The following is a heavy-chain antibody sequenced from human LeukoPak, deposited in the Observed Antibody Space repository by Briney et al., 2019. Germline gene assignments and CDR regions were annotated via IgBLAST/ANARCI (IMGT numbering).Heavy chain of an antibody. CDR2: IHTNGRST. CDR1: GFTISSRA. CDR3: AKCMVHSSGWCNYFDT. J-gene: IGHJ5*02. V-gene: IGHV3-23*05. Sequence: GGSLRLSWAASGFTISSRAMTWVRHAPEKGLEWGSSIHTNGRSTYYPDSVKCRFNISRDSSKSTLYLQMNTLRAEDTAVYYCAKCMVHSSGWCNYFDTWGQGTLVTVSS. D-gene: IGHD3-22*01.